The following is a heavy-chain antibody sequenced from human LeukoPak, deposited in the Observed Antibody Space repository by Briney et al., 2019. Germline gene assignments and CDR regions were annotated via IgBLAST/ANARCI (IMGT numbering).Heavy chain of an antibody. J-gene: IGHJ4*02. D-gene: IGHD3-16*01. V-gene: IGHV1-69*13. CDR2: IIPIFGTA. CDR3: ARGLVGGAGGTDY. CDR1: GDIFSNYA. Sequence: ASVKVSCKASGDIFSNYAISWVRQAPGQGLEWMGGIIPIFGTANYAQKFQGRVTITADESTSTAYMELSSLRSEDTAVYYCARGLVGGAGGTDYWGQGTLVTVSS.